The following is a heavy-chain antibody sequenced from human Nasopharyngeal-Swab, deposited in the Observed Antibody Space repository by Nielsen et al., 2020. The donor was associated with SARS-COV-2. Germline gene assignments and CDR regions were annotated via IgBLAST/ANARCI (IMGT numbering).Heavy chain of an antibody. CDR3: AKSPNLDYGDYRYYYYYGMDV. D-gene: IGHD4-17*01. V-gene: IGHV3-23*01. J-gene: IGHJ6*02. CDR1: GFTFSSYA. Sequence: GGSLRLSCAASGFTFSSYAMSWVRQAPGKGLEWGSAISGSGGSTYYADSVKGRFTISRDNSKNTLYLQMNSLRAEDTAVYYCAKSPNLDYGDYRYYYYYGMDVWGQGTTVTVSS. CDR2: ISGSGGST.